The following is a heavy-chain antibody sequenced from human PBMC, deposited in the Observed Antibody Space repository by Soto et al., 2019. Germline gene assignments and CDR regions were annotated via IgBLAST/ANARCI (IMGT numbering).Heavy chain of an antibody. CDR3: ARDQGSHPGD. D-gene: IGHD6-13*01. Sequence: QVQLQESGPGLVRPSGTVSLTCAVSGVSISSDNWWSWVRQPPGKALEWIGKIHHSGSTNYNPSLKSRVTMSVVPSKDLFSLTLNSVTAADTAFYYCARDQGSHPGDWGQGTLVSVSS. V-gene: IGHV4-4*02. J-gene: IGHJ4*02. CDR1: GVSISSDNW. CDR2: IHHSGST.